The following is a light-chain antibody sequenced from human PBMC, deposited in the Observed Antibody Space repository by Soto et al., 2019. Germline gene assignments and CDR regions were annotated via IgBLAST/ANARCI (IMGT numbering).Light chain of an antibody. J-gene: IGKJ4*01. CDR1: QNVRSF. CDR2: DAS. CDR3: QQRSSWPPALS. Sequence: EIVLTQSPATLSLSPGERATLSCRASQNVRSFLAWYQQKPGQAPRLLIYDASNRATGVPGRFSGSGSGTDFTLTISSLEPEDFAVYYCQQRSSWPPALSFGGGTKVE. V-gene: IGKV3-11*01.